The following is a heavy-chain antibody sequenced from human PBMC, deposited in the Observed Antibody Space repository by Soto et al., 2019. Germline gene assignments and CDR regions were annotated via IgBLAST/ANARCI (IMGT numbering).Heavy chain of an antibody. CDR2: INHSGST. V-gene: IGHV4-34*01. CDR1: GGSFSGYY. Sequence: SETLSLTCAVYGGSFSGYYWSWIRQPPGKGLEWIGEINHSGSTNYNPSLKSRVTISVDTSKNQFSLKLSSVTAADTAVYYCARGRGRYDFWSGYYLPPDYWGQGTLVTVSS. J-gene: IGHJ4*02. CDR3: ARGRGRYDFWSGYYLPPDY. D-gene: IGHD3-3*01.